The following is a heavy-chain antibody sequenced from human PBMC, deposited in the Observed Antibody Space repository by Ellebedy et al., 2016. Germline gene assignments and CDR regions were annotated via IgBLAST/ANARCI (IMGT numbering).Heavy chain of an antibody. CDR2: VSPNSGKT. D-gene: IGHD2-8*02. V-gene: IGHV1-8*01. J-gene: IGHJ3*02. CDR3: ARGRYCTRADCVPNWGDAFDN. Sequence: ASVKVSXXASGYTFTSYDINWVRQATGQGLEWMGWVSPNSGKTGYAQKFQGRVTMTNNPSITTAYMELSSLTSEDTAVYFCARGRYCTRADCVPNWGDAFDNWGQGTLVTVSS. CDR1: GYTFTSYD.